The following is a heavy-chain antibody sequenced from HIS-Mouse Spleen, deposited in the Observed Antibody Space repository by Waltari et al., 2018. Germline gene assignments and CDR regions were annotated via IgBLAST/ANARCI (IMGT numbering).Heavy chain of an antibody. CDR3: ARGYSNYVPYFDY. CDR2: ICTAGDT. J-gene: IGHJ4*02. Sequence: EVQLVESGGGLVQPGGSLRLSCAASGFTFSSYDMHWVRQATGKGLEWVSAICTAGDTFYPGSVKGRFTISRENAKNSLYLQMNSLRAGDTAVYYCARGYSNYVPYFDYWGQGTLVTVSS. CDR1: GFTFSSYD. V-gene: IGHV3-13*01. D-gene: IGHD4-4*01.